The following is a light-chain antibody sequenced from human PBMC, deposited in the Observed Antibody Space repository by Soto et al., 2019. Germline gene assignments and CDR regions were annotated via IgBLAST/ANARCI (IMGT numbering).Light chain of an antibody. Sequence: QAVVTQEPSFSVSPGRTVTLTCGLSSGSVSTSYYPSWYQQTPGQAPRPLIYSTNTRSSGVPDRFSGSILGNKAALTSARDQADDESDYYCVLYMGSGISVFGGGTKLTVL. V-gene: IGLV8-61*01. J-gene: IGLJ3*02. CDR3: VLYMGSGISV. CDR2: STN. CDR1: SGSVSTSYY.